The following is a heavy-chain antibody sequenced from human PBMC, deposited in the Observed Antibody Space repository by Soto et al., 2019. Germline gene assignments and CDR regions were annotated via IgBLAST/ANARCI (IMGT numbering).Heavy chain of an antibody. CDR2: IYPGDSDT. V-gene: IGHV5-51*01. D-gene: IGHD2-2*01. J-gene: IGHJ6*02. CDR1: GYSFTSYW. Sequence: GESLKISCKGSGYSFTSYWIGWVRQMPGKGLEWMGIIYPGDSDTRYSPSFQGQVTISADKSISTAYLQWSSLKASDTAVYYCARWLGYCSSTSCYGGMDVWGQGTTVTVSS. CDR3: ARWLGYCSSTSCYGGMDV.